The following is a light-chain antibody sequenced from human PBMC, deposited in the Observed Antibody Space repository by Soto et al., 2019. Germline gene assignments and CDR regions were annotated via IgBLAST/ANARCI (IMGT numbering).Light chain of an antibody. J-gene: IGKJ4*01. CDR1: QSVSSN. CDR3: QQYNNWPLT. CDR2: GSS. V-gene: IGKV3-15*01. Sequence: EIVMTQSPATLSVSPGERATLSCRASQSVSSNLAWYQQKPGQAPRVLIYGSSTRATGIPARFSGSGSQTEFTLTISSLQSEDFAVYYCQQYNNWPLTFGGGTKVEIK.